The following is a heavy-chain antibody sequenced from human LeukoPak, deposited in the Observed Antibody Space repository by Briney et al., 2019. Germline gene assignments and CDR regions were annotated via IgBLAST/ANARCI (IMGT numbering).Heavy chain of an antibody. CDR2: FDPEDGET. V-gene: IGHV1-24*01. D-gene: IGHD3-9*01. CDR1: GYTLTELS. Sequence: ASVKVSCKVSGYTLTELSMHWVRQAPGKGLEWMGGFDPEDGETIYAQKFQGRVTMTEDTSTDTAYMELSSLRSEDTAVYYCATGQTYYDTLTGYSHYYYYGMDVWGQGTTVTVSS. CDR3: ATGQTYYDTLTGYSHYYYYGMDV. J-gene: IGHJ6*02.